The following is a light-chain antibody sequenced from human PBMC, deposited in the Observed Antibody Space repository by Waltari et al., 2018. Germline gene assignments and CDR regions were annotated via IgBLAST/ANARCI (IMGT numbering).Light chain of an antibody. Sequence: IQMTQSPSSLSASVGDRVTITCRANQPISTYLNWYQQKPGRAPSLLIFAASNLQSGVPLRFMGAGSGTDFTLTITSLQPDDFATYFCQQTYNTPPTFGQGTKVEIK. J-gene: IGKJ2*01. V-gene: IGKV1-39*01. CDR2: AAS. CDR3: QQTYNTPPT. CDR1: QPISTY.